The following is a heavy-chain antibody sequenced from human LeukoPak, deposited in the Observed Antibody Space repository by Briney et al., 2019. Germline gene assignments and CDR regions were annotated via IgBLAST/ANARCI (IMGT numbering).Heavy chain of an antibody. Sequence: NPSETLSLTCAVYGGSFSGYYWSWIRQPPGKGLEWIGEINHSGSTNYNPSLKSRVTISVDTSKNQFSLKLSSVTAADTAVYYCARGRDGYNSFDYWGQGTLVTVSS. CDR3: ARGRDGYNSFDY. J-gene: IGHJ4*02. CDR1: GGSFSGYY. V-gene: IGHV4-34*01. D-gene: IGHD5-24*01. CDR2: INHSGST.